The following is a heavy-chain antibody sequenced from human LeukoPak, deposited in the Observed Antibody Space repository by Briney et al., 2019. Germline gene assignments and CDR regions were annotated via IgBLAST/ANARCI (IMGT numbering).Heavy chain of an antibody. CDR2: ISDSGGNT. Sequence: GGSLRLSCAASGFTFNTYAMSWGRQAPWERLQWVSGISDSGGNTYYADSVRGRFIISRDNSKNTLYLQMNSLRAEDTAVYYCARHRSSWLIDYWGQGTLVTVSS. V-gene: IGHV3-23*01. CDR3: ARHRSSWLIDY. J-gene: IGHJ4*02. D-gene: IGHD6-6*01. CDR1: GFTFNTYA.